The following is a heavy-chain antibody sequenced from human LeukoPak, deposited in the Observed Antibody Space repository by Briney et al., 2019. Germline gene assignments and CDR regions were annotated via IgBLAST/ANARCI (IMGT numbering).Heavy chain of an antibody. V-gene: IGHV3-64*01. CDR1: GFAFSTFA. CDR3: ARELCSGVVMATFYY. J-gene: IGHJ4*02. D-gene: IGHD5-24*01. CDR2: ISGNGGYT. Sequence: PGGSLRLSCAASGFAFSTFAIHWVRQAPGKGLEWVSDISGNGGYTDYANSVKGRFTISRDNFKNTLYLQMGSLRAEDMAVYYSARELCSGVVMATFYYWGRGSLVTVSS.